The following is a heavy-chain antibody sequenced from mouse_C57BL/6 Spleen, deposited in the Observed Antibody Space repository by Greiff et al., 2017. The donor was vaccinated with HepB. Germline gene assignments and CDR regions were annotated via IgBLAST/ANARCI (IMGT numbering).Heavy chain of an antibody. D-gene: IGHD2-3*01. CDR1: GYTFTSYW. CDR3: ARWVYDGYSY. Sequence: QVQLQQPGAELVKPGASVKLSCKASGYTFTSYWLHWVKQRPGQGLEWIGMIHPNSGSTNYNEKFKSKATLTVDKSSSTAYMQLSSLTSEDSAVYYCARWVYDGYSYWGQGTLVTVSA. V-gene: IGHV1-64*01. J-gene: IGHJ3*01. CDR2: IHPNSGST.